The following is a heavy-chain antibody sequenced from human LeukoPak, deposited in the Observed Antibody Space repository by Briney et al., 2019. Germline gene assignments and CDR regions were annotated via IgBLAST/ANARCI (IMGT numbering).Heavy chain of an antibody. CDR3: ARDYGSSWYFFDY. J-gene: IGHJ4*02. CDR1: GFTLSSYA. V-gene: IGHV3-23*01. CDR2: ISVSGNT. D-gene: IGHD6-13*01. Sequence: PGGSVRLSCAASGFTLSSYAMSWVRQGPGKGLEWVSAISVSGNTYHADSVKGRFTISRDSYKNTLYLQMNSLRAEDAAVYYCARDYGSSWYFFDYWGQGTLVTVSS.